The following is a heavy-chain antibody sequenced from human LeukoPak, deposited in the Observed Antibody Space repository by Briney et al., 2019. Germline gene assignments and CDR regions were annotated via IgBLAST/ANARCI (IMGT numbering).Heavy chain of an antibody. CDR1: GGSISSSSYY. J-gene: IGHJ4*02. V-gene: IGHV4-39*07. CDR2: IYYSGST. D-gene: IGHD6-13*01. Sequence: PSETLSLTCTVSGGSISSSSYYWGWIRQPPGKGLEWIGSIYYSGSTNYNPSLKSRVTMSVDTSKNQFSLKLSSVTAADTAVYYCARFSSWYLVDYWGQGTLVTVSS. CDR3: ARFSSWYLVDY.